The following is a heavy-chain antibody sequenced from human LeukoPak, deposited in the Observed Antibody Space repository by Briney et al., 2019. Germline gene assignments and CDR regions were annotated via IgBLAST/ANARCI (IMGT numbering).Heavy chain of an antibody. D-gene: IGHD3-22*01. CDR3: ARGWFDSSEVYYFDY. Sequence: ASVKVSCKASGYTFTSYYMHWVRQAPGQGLEWMGWINPNSGGTNYAQKFQGRVTVTRDTSISTAYMELSRLRSDDTAVYYCARGWFDSSEVYYFDYWGQGTLVTVSS. CDR2: INPNSGGT. V-gene: IGHV1-2*02. J-gene: IGHJ4*02. CDR1: GYTFTSYY.